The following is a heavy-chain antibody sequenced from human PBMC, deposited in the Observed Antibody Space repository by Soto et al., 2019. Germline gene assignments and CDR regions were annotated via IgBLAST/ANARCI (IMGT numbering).Heavy chain of an antibody. J-gene: IGHJ4*02. V-gene: IGHV4-59*01. CDR1: GASIRDYY. CDR3: ARMYFYGSGGHYPFDY. Sequence: SETLSLTCTVSGASIRDYYWSWIRQSPGKEPEWIGYIHHSGSTNFNPSLKSRVTISLDTSESQFSLKLDSVTTADTAVYYCARMYFYGSGGHYPFDYWGQGTLVTV. D-gene: IGHD3-22*01. CDR2: IHHSGST.